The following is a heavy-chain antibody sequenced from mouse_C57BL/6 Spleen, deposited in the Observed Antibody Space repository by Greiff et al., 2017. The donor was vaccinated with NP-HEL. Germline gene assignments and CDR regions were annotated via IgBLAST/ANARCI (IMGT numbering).Heavy chain of an antibody. D-gene: IGHD3-2*02. CDR2: IYPRSGNT. Sequence: QVQLQQSGAELARPGASVKLSCKASGYTFTSYGISWVKQRTGQGLEWIGEIYPRSGNTYYNEKFKGKATLTADKSSSTAYMELRSLTSEDSAVYFCSERTAQATEYYYAMDYWGQGTSVTVSS. J-gene: IGHJ4*01. CDR3: SERTAQATEYYYAMDY. CDR1: GYTFTSYG. V-gene: IGHV1-81*01.